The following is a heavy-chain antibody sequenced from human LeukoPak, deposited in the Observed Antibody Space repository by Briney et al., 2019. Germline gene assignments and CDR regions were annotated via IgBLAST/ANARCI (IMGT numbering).Heavy chain of an antibody. J-gene: IGHJ3*02. V-gene: IGHV3-30*04. D-gene: IGHD5-24*01. CDR2: ISYDGSNK. Sequence: LSGGSLRLSCAASGFTFSSYGMHWVRQAPGKGLEWVAVISYDGSNKYYADSVKGRFTISRDNSKNTLYLQMNSLRAEDTAVYYCAREMVKMATILRAFDIWGQGTMVTVSS. CDR1: GFTFSSYG. CDR3: AREMVKMATILRAFDI.